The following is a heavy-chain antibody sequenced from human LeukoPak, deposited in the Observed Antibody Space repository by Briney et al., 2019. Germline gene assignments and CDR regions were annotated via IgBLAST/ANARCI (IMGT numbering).Heavy chain of an antibody. CDR1: GFTFGDYA. CDR2: IRSKAYGGTT. CDR3: TRGEVGATMGSDY. D-gene: IGHD1-26*01. J-gene: IGHJ4*02. Sequence: GGSLRLSCTASGFTFGDYAMSWVRQAPGKGLEWVGFIRSKAYGGTTEYAASVKGRFTISRDDSKSIAYLQMNSLKTEDTAVYYCTRGEVGATMGSDYWGQGTLVTVSS. V-gene: IGHV3-49*04.